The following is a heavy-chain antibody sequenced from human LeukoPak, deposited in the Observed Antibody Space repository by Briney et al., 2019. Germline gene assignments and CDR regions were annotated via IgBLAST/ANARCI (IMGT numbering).Heavy chain of an antibody. D-gene: IGHD5-24*01. CDR3: ARGEGARDGYNYAGPFYFDY. V-gene: IGHV4-34*01. J-gene: IGHJ4*01. CDR2: INHSGST. Sequence: SETLSLTCAVYGGSFSGYYWSWIRQPPGKGLEWIGEINHSGSTNYSPSLKSRVTISIDTSKNQFSLKLNSMTAADTAVYYCARGEGARDGYNYAGPFYFDYWGHGTLVTVSS. CDR1: GGSFSGYY.